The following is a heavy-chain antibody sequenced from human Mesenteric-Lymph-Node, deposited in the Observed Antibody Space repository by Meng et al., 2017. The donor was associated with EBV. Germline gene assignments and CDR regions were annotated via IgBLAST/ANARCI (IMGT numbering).Heavy chain of an antibody. J-gene: IGHJ4*02. D-gene: IGHD1-26*01. CDR2: IHYSGDT. Sequence: QVQLQQWGPGLLKPSATLSLTCAASGGSIAGGSYWSWVRQPPGKGLEWIAFIHYSGDTYYNPSLKSRLTISVDTSKDQFSLRLRSVTAADTAVYYCARRSGSYYGYFDYWGQGTLVTVSS. V-gene: IGHV4-30-4*01. CDR1: GGSIAGGSY. CDR3: ARRSGSYYGYFDY.